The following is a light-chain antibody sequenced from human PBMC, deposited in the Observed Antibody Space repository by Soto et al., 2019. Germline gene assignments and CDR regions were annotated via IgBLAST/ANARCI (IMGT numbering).Light chain of an antibody. CDR3: CSYAGSSTWV. CDR2: DVN. V-gene: IGLV2-8*01. J-gene: IGLJ3*02. Sequence: QSALTQPPSASGSPGQSLTISCTGTSSDVGAHNYVSWYQQNPGKAPKLMLYDVNKRPSGVPDRFSGSKSGNTASLTISGLQAEDEADYYCCSYAGSSTWVFGGGTKLTVL. CDR1: SSDVGAHNY.